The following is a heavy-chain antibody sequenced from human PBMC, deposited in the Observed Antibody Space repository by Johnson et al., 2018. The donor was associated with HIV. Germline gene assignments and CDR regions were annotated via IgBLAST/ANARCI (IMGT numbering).Heavy chain of an antibody. D-gene: IGHD1-26*01. J-gene: IGHJ3*02. Sequence: QVQLVESGGGVVQPGRSLRLSCAASGFTFSSYAMHWVRQAPGKGLEWVAVISYAGSNKYYAEPVKGRFTISRDSSKNTLYLQMNSLRAEDTAVYYCAKDGGSYGGAFDIWGQGTMVTVSS. CDR2: ISYAGSNK. CDR1: GFTFSSYA. CDR3: AKDGGSYGGAFDI. V-gene: IGHV3-30-3*01.